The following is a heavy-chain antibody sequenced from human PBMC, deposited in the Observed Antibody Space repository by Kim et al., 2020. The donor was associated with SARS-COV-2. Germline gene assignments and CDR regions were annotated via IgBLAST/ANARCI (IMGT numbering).Heavy chain of an antibody. V-gene: IGHV3-53*01. J-gene: IGHJ3*02. CDR1: GFTVSSNY. Sequence: GGSLRLSCAASGFTVSSNYMSWVRHAPGKGLEWVSVIYSGGSTYYADSVKGRFTISRDNSKNTLYLQMNSLRAEDTAVYYCARDLVRYYGSGSYTVNAFDIWGQGTMVTVSS. CDR2: IYSGGST. CDR3: ARDLVRYYGSGSYTVNAFDI. D-gene: IGHD3-10*01.